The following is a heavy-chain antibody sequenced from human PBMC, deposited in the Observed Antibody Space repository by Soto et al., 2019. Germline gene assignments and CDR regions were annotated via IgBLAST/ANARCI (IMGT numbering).Heavy chain of an antibody. CDR2: ISGSGGST. J-gene: IGHJ4*02. D-gene: IGHD3-10*01. CDR3: AKDHYYGSGSYYNPFDY. Sequence: PGGSLRLSCAASGFTFSSYAMSWVRQAPGKGLEWVSAISGSGGSTYYADSVKGRFTISRDNSKNTLYLQMNSLRAEDTAVYYCAKDHYYGSGSYYNPFDYWGQGTPVTVSS. V-gene: IGHV3-23*01. CDR1: GFTFSSYA.